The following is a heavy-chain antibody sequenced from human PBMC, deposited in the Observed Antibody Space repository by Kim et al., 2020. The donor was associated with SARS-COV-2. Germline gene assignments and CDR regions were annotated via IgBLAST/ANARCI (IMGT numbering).Heavy chain of an antibody. D-gene: IGHD5-18*01. CDR3: ARVGGVYSYGPSDAFDI. V-gene: IGHV1-18*01. Sequence: LQGRVTMTTDTSTSTAYMELRSLRSDDTAVYYCARVGGVYSYGPSDAFDIWGQGTMVTVSS. J-gene: IGHJ3*02.